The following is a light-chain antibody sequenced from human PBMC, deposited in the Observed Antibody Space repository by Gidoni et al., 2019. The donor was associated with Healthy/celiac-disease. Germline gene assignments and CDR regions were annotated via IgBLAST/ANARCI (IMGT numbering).Light chain of an antibody. CDR1: SSVVGGYNY. J-gene: IGLJ3*02. CDR2: EVS. CDR3: SSYTSSSTLEWV. V-gene: IGLV2-14*01. Sequence: QSALTQPASVSGSPGPSITISCTGTSSVVGGYNYVSWYQQHPGKAPKLMIYEVSNRPSGVSNRFSGSKSGNTASLTISGLQAEDEADYYCSSYTSSSTLEWVFGGGTKLTVL.